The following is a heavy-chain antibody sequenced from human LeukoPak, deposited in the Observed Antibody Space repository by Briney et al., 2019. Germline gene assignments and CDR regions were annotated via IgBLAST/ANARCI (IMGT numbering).Heavy chain of an antibody. CDR2: IYYSGST. J-gene: IGHJ4*02. CDR1: GGSITYNSYY. Sequence: SETLSLTCTVSGGSITYNSYYWGWIRQPPGKGLEWIGSIYYSGSTYYNPSLKSRVTISVDTSTNQFSLMLSSVTDADTAVYYCVRHYDISRFDYWGQGTLVTVSS. V-gene: IGHV4-39*01. CDR3: VRHYDISRFDY. D-gene: IGHD3-9*01.